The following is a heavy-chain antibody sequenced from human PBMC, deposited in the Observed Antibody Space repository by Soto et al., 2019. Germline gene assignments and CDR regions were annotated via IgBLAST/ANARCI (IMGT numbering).Heavy chain of an antibody. V-gene: IGHV4-59*08. CDR1: GGSISSYY. CDR2: IYYSGST. J-gene: IGHJ5*02. Sequence: SETLSLTCTVSGGSISSYYWSWIRQPPGKGLEWIGYIYYSGSTNYNPSLKSRVTISVDTSKNQFSLKLSSVTAADTAVYYCARLGYCSSTSCYEGPEGWFDPWGQGTLVTVSS. D-gene: IGHD2-2*01. CDR3: ARLGYCSSTSCYEGPEGWFDP.